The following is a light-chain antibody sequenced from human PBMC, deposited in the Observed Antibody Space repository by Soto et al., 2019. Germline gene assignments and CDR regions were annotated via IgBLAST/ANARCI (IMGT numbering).Light chain of an antibody. CDR3: QQRTNWPLT. CDR1: QSVSSY. J-gene: IGKJ4*01. V-gene: IGKV3-11*01. Sequence: EIVLTQSPATLSLSPGERATLSCRASQSVSSYLAWYQQKPGQAPRLLIYDASNRATGIPARFSGSGSGTDFTLTISSLEPEDFAVYYCQQRTNWPLTFGGRIKVEIK. CDR2: DAS.